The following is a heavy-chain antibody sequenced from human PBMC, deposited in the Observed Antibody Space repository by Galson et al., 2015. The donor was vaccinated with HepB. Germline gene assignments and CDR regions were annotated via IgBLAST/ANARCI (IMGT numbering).Heavy chain of an antibody. Sequence: TLSLTCSVSGGSIGGSDYYWTWIRQPPGKGLQWVGYIFHTGSTYYNPSLRSRLTILLDTPKNQFSLLLSDVTAADTAVYYCATWVEGFDSSGHPRSTDFWGRGTLVTVSS. D-gene: IGHD3-22*01. CDR2: IFHTGST. CDR1: GGSIGGSDYY. J-gene: IGHJ4*02. CDR3: ATWVEGFDSSGHPRSTDF. V-gene: IGHV4-30-4*01.